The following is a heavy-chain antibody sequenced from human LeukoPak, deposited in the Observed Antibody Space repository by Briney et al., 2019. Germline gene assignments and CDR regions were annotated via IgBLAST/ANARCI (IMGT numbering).Heavy chain of an antibody. CDR3: ARGSLRGAGSYWFDP. D-gene: IGHD3-10*01. Sequence: GGSLRLSCGASGFTFSSYWMHWVRQAPGKGLVWVSRINTDGSSTNYADSVKGRFTISRDNAKNTLYLQMNSLRAEDTAMYYCARGSLRGAGSYWFDPWGQGTLVTVSS. CDR1: GFTFSSYW. CDR2: INTDGSST. J-gene: IGHJ5*02. V-gene: IGHV3-74*01.